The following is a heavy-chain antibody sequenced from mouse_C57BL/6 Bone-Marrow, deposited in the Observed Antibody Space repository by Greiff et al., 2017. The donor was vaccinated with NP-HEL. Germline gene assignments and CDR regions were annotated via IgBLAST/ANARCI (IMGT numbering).Heavy chain of an antibody. Sequence: VQLQQSGAELVRPGTSVKVSCKASGYTFTNYLIEWVKQRPGQGLEWIGVINPGSGGTNYNEKFKGKATLTADKSSSTAYMQLSSLTSEDSAVYCCAGSDGTGSMGLWGQGTSVTFSS. J-gene: IGHJ4*01. CDR3: AGSDGTGSMGL. V-gene: IGHV1-54*01. D-gene: IGHD2-3*01. CDR1: GYTFTNYL. CDR2: INPGSGGT.